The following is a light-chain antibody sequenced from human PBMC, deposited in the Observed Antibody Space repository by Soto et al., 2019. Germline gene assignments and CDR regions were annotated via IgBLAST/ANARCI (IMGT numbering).Light chain of an antibody. Sequence: DIQMTQSPSSLSASVGDRVSITCRASQDIATFLAWYQHKPGKVPTLLIYAASTLQSGVPSRFSGSASGTDFTLAISSLQPEDVATYYCQQYNSPPRTFGQGTKVEV. V-gene: IGKV1-27*01. J-gene: IGKJ1*01. CDR3: QQYNSPPRT. CDR1: QDIATF. CDR2: AAS.